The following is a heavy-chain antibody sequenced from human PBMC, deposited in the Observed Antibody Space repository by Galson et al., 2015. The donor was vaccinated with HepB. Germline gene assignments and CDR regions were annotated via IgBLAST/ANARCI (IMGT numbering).Heavy chain of an antibody. CDR3: ARERGGYSGYGSFDY. V-gene: IGHV3-30*04. Sequence: SLRLSCAASGFTFSSYAMHWVRQAPGEGLEWVAVISYDGSNKYYADSVKGRFTISRDNSKNTVYLQMNSLRAEDTAVYYCARERGGYSGYGSFDYWGQGTLVTVSS. CDR1: GFTFSSYA. CDR2: ISYDGSNK. J-gene: IGHJ4*02. D-gene: IGHD5-12*01.